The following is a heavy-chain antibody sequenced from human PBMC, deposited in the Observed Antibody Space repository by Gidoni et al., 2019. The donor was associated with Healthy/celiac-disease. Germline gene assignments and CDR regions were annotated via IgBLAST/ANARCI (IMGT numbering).Heavy chain of an antibody. CDR3: ARGIFFDY. CDR2: MNPNSG. CDR1: GYTFTSYD. D-gene: IGHD3-3*02. J-gene: IGHJ4*02. V-gene: IGHV1-8*01. Sequence: QVQLVQSGAEVKKPGASVKVSCKASGYTFTSYDINWVRQATGQGLEWMGWMNPNSGITSISTAYMELSSLRSEDTAVYYCARGIFFDYWGQGTLVTVSS.